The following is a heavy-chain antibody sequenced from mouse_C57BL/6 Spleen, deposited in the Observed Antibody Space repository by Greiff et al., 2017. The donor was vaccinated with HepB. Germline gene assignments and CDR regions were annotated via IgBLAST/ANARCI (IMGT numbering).Heavy chain of an antibody. Sequence: QVQLQQSGAELVKPGASVKMSCKASGYTFTSYWITWVKQRPGQGLEWIGDIYPGSGSTNYNEKFKSKATLTVDTSSSTAYMQLSSLTSADSAGYYCARSGCYYYGSVYYYAMDYWGQGTAVTVSS. V-gene: IGHV1-55*01. J-gene: IGHJ4*01. CDR3: ARSGCYYYGSVYYYAMDY. CDR2: IYPGSGST. D-gene: IGHD1-1*01. CDR1: GYTFTSYW.